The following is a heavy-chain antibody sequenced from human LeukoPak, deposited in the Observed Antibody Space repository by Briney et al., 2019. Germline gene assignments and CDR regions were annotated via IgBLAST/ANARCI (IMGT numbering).Heavy chain of an antibody. V-gene: IGHV3-53*01. Sequence: GGSLRLSCAASGFTVSSKNMSWVRQAPGKGLEWVSVLYSGGRTYYADSVKGRFTISRDNSKNTLYLQMYSLRAEDTAVYYCARDAMDGMDVWGQGTTVSVSS. D-gene: IGHD5-18*01. CDR1: GFTVSSKN. CDR3: ARDAMDGMDV. J-gene: IGHJ6*02. CDR2: LYSGGRT.